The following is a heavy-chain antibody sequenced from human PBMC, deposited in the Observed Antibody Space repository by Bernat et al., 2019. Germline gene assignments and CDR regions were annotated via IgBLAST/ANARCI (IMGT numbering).Heavy chain of an antibody. CDR3: ARASRYDFWSGYAWFDP. Sequence: QVQLQESGPGLVKPSETLSLTCTVPGGSISSYYWSWIRQPPGKGLEWIGYIYYSGSTNYNPSLKSRVTISVDTSKNQFSLKLSSVTAADTAVYYCARASRYDFWSGYAWFDPWGQGTLVTVSS. CDR2: IYYSGST. V-gene: IGHV4-59*01. CDR1: GGSISSYY. D-gene: IGHD3-3*01. J-gene: IGHJ5*02.